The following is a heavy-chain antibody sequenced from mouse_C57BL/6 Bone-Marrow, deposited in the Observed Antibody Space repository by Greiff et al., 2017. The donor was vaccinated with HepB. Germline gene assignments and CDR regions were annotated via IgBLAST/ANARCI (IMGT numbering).Heavy chain of an antibody. CDR1: GFTFSDYY. Sequence: EVQVVESGGGLVQPGGSLKLSCAASGFTFSDYYMYWVRQTPEKRLEWVAYISNGGGSTYYPDTVKGRFTISRDNAKNTLYLQMSRLKSEDTAMYYCARRDDGYYVYWYFDVWGTGTTVTVSS. CDR3: ARRDDGYYVYWYFDV. D-gene: IGHD2-3*01. V-gene: IGHV5-12*01. J-gene: IGHJ1*03. CDR2: ISNGGGST.